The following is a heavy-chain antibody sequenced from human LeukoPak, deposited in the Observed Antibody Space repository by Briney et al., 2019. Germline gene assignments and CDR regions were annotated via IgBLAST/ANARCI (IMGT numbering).Heavy chain of an antibody. V-gene: IGHV5-51*01. D-gene: IGHD6-19*01. Sequence: GESLKISCKGSGYSFTSYWIGWVRRMPGKGLEWMGIIYPGDSDTRYSPSFQGQVTISADKSISTAYLQWSSLKASDTAMYYCAIGHSSGWTSPYYYGMDVWGQGTTVTVSS. J-gene: IGHJ6*02. CDR2: IYPGDSDT. CDR1: GYSFTSYW. CDR3: AIGHSSGWTSPYYYGMDV.